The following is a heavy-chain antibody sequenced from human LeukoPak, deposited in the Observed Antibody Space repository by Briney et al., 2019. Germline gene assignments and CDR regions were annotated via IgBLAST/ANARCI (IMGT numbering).Heavy chain of an antibody. J-gene: IGHJ4*02. CDR2: IYHGGGT. V-gene: IGHV4-4*02. Sequence: SGTLSLTCDVSGGSLSITDWWSWVRKPPGKGLEFIGEIYHGGGTNYNPSLESRVTISIDKSRNQFSLRLNSVTAADTAVYYCAANGYYSIDHWGQGILVTVSS. CDR3: AANGYYSIDH. D-gene: IGHD4-17*01. CDR1: GGSLSITDW.